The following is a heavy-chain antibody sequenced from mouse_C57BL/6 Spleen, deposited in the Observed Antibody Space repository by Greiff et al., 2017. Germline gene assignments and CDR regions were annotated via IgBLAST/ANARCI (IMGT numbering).Heavy chain of an antibody. D-gene: IGHD1-1*01. V-gene: IGHV1-82*01. CDR1: GYAFSSSW. J-gene: IGHJ4*01. CDR2: ISPGDGDT. Sequence: VQLQQSGPELVKPGASVKISCKASGYAFSSSWMNWVKQRPGQGLEWIGRISPGDGDTNYNGKFKGKATLTADKSSSTAYMQLSSLTSEDSAVYFCARSKDGSSYDAMDYWGQGTSVTVSS. CDR3: ARSKDGSSYDAMDY.